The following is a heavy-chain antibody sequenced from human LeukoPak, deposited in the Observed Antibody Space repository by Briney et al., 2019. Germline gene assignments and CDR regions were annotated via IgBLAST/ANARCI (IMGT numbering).Heavy chain of an antibody. Sequence: GESLKISCENSGYSFTDYWIAWVRQMPGKGLDYMGIIYPGDSETRYSPSFQDQVTISADKSSSTAYLHWSSLKASDTAIYYCAGRSHSRAFDFWGQGTMVTVSS. V-gene: IGHV5-51*01. CDR3: AGRSHSRAFDF. D-gene: IGHD3-10*01. J-gene: IGHJ3*01. CDR2: IYPGDSET. CDR1: GYSFTDYW.